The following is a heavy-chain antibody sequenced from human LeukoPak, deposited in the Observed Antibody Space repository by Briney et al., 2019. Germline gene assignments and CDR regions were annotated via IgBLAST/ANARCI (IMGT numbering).Heavy chain of an antibody. D-gene: IGHD2-15*01. Sequence: GESLKISCKGSGYSFTSYWIGWVRXMPGKXLEWMGIIYPGDSDTRYSPSFQAQATISADNSISTASLQWSSLKASDTAMYYCARHGVVADTYNWFDPWGQGTLVTVSS. CDR1: GYSFTSYW. V-gene: IGHV5-51*01. CDR2: IYPGDSDT. CDR3: ARHGVVADTYNWFDP. J-gene: IGHJ5*02.